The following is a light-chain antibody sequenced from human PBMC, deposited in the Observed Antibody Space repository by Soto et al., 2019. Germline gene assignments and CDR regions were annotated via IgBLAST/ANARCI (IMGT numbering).Light chain of an antibody. CDR1: QSVGSSY. V-gene: IGKV3-20*01. J-gene: IGKJ1*01. Sequence: EIVLTQSPGTLSLSPGERATLSCRASQSVGSSYLAWYQQKPGQAPRLLISGASSRATGIPDRFSGSGSGTDFTLTISRLEPEDFAVYYCQRYDNSPTWTFGQGTKVEI. CDR3: QRYDNSPTWT. CDR2: GAS.